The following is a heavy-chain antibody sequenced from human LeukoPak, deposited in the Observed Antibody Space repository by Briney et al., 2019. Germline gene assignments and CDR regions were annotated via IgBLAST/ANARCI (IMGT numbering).Heavy chain of an antibody. J-gene: IGHJ4*02. CDR2: IYYSGST. D-gene: IGHD3-10*01. CDR1: GGSISSGGYY. CDR3: ARDAYGSGSYALDY. V-gene: IGHV4-31*03. Sequence: SQTLSLTCTVSGGSISSGGYYWSWIRQHPGKGLEWIGYIYYSGSTYYNPSLKSRVTISVDTSKNQFSLKLSSVTAADTAVYYCARDAYGSGSYALDYWGQGTLVTVSS.